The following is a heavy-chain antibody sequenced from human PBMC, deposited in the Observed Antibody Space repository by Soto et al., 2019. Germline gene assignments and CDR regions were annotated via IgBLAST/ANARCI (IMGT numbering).Heavy chain of an antibody. CDR1: GGTFNRYA. CDR2: IIGMFGTP. Sequence: QVQLVQSGAEVQKPGSSVKVSCKASGGTFNRYAVSWVRQAPGQGLEWMGGIIGMFGTPNYAQKFQGRITIKADELASTAYIELNSLRSDDTAMYYCATAENYHDSSGYISWGQGTLVTVSS. CDR3: ATAENYHDSSGYIS. D-gene: IGHD3-22*01. V-gene: IGHV1-69*01. J-gene: IGHJ5*02.